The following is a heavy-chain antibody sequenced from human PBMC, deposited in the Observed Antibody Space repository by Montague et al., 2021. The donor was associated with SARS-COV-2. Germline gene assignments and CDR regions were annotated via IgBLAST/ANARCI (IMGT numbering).Heavy chain of an antibody. J-gene: IGHJ4*02. CDR2: IHYAGSA. CDR3: VGTYNGNWYCLDY. CDR1: GGSFSSGGSY. Sequence: SETLSLTCTVSGGSFSSGGSYWGWLRQAPGKGLEWIGDIHYAGSAYYNPSLRSRVTISADTSKNQFSLKLNSVTAADTAVYYCVGTYNGNWYCLDYWGQGTLVTVSS. V-gene: IGHV4-39*01. D-gene: IGHD6-13*01.